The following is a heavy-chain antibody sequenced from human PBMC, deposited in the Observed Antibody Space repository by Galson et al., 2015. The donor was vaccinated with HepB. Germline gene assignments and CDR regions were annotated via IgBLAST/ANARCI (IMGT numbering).Heavy chain of an antibody. D-gene: IGHD6-13*01. J-gene: IGHJ4*02. V-gene: IGHV3-7*01. CDR1: GFTFSSYW. CDR2: IKQDGSEK. Sequence: SLRLSCAASGFTFSSYWMSWVRQAPGKGLEWVANIKQDGSEKYYADSVKGRFTISRDNSKNTLYLQMNSLRAEDTAVYYCARFHIPIAAAGLDYWGQGTLVTVSS. CDR3: ARFHIPIAAAGLDY.